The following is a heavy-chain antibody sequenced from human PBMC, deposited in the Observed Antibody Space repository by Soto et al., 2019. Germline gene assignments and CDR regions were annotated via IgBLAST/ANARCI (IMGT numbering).Heavy chain of an antibody. CDR1: GYTFTSYG. Sequence: ASVKVSCKASGYTFTSYGINWVRQAPGQGLEWMGWISAYNGNTNYAQNLQGRLTVTTDTSTTTAYMELRSLRSDDTAVYYCARGGDTSWFDPWGQGTLVTVSS. CDR2: ISAYNGNT. CDR3: ARGGDTSWFDP. D-gene: IGHD1-26*01. J-gene: IGHJ5*02. V-gene: IGHV1-18*01.